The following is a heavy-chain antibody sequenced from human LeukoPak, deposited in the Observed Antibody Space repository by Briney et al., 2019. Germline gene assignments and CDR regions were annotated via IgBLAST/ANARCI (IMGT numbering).Heavy chain of an antibody. D-gene: IGHD6-13*01. CDR1: GYTLSELS. CDR2: INPNSGGT. CDR3: ARYSSSWYGNY. J-gene: IGHJ4*02. Sequence: ASVKVSCKVSGYTLSELSTHWVRQAPGQGLEWMGWINPNSGGTNYAQKFQGRVTMTRDTSISTAYMELSRLRSDDTAVYYCARYSSSWYGNYWGQGTLVTVSS. V-gene: IGHV1-2*02.